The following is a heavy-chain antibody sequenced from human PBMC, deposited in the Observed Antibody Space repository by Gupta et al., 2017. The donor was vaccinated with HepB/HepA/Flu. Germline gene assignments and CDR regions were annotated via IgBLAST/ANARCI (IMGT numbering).Heavy chain of an antibody. CDR2: IFYSGST. V-gene: IGHV4-61*01. CDR3: ARIQRDLVVVPSVPNVFDM. J-gene: IGHJ3*02. Sequence: GLVRPSETLSLTCTVSGASVSSGRYYWSWIRQPPDKGLECIGYIFYSGSTNYNPSLKSRVTISIDTSRNQFSLKLRSVTAADTAVYYCARIQRDLVVVPSVPNVFDMWGQGTMVNVSS. D-gene: IGHD2-15*01. CDR1: GASVSSGRYY.